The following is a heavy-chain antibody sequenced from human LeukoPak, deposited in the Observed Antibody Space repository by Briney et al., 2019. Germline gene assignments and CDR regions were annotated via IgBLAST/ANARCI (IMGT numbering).Heavy chain of an antibody. CDR1: GYTLTELS. J-gene: IGHJ4*02. Sequence: ASVKVSCKVSGYTLTELSMHWVRQAPGKGLEWMGGFDPEDGETIYAQKFQGRVTMTEDTSTDTAYMELSCLRSEDTAVYYCATDISTVTTGGLDYWGQGTLVTVSS. V-gene: IGHV1-24*01. CDR2: FDPEDGET. D-gene: IGHD4-17*01. CDR3: ATDISTVTTGGLDY.